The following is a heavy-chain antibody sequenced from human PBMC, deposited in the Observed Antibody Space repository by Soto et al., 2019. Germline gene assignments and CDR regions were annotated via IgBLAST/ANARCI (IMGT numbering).Heavy chain of an antibody. V-gene: IGHV3-66*01. D-gene: IGHD3-10*01. J-gene: IGHJ4*02. Sequence: PGGSLRLSCAASGFTVRNNYMTWVRQAPGKGLEWVSIFYSGVSTYYADSVKGRFTISRDNSKNTLYLQMNSLRVEDTAVYYCARGDSGSYNPEYWGRGTQVTVSS. CDR2: FYSGVST. CDR1: GFTVRNNY. CDR3: ARGDSGSYNPEY.